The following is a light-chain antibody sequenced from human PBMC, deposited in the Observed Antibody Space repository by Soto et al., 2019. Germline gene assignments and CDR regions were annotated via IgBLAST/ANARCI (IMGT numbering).Light chain of an antibody. V-gene: IGKV3-15*01. CDR2: GAS. J-gene: IGKJ1*01. CDR1: QSISSK. CDR3: QQYNNWLRT. Sequence: EMVMTQSPATLSVSPGERATLSCRASQSISSKLAWYQQKPGQAPRLLIYGASTRATGIPARFSGSGSGTEFTLTISSLQSEDFAVYYCQQYNNWLRTFGQGTKVEIK.